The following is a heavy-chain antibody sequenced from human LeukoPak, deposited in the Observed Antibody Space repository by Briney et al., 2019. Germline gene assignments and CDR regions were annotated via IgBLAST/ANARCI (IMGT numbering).Heavy chain of an antibody. D-gene: IGHD4-23*01. CDR1: GFTFSSYA. CDR3: ARAEGYGGNSDYYYYMDV. Sequence: HPGGSLRLSCAASGFTFSSYAMHWVRQAPGKGLEWVAVISYDGSNKYYADSVKGRFTISRDNSKNTLYLQMNSLRAEDTAVYYCARAEGYGGNSDYYYYMDVWGKGTTVTVSS. V-gene: IGHV3-30-3*01. CDR2: ISYDGSNK. J-gene: IGHJ6*03.